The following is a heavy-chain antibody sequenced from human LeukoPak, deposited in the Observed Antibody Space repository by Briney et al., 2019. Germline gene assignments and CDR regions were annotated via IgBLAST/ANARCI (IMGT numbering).Heavy chain of an antibody. Sequence: PSETLSLTCTVSGGSISSGGYYWSWIRQHPGKGLEWIGYIYYSGSTYYNPSLKSRVTISVDTSKNQFSLKLSSVTAADTAVYYCARDIYGDYGGGFDYWGQGTLVTVSS. CDR3: ARDIYGDYGGGFDY. J-gene: IGHJ4*02. CDR1: GGSISSGGYY. D-gene: IGHD4-17*01. CDR2: IYYSGST. V-gene: IGHV4-31*03.